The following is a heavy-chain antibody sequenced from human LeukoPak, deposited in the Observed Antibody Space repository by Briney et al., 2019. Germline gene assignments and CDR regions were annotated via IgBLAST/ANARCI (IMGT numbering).Heavy chain of an antibody. CDR2: IYYSGST. V-gene: IGHV4-39*07. J-gene: IGHJ4*02. CDR1: GGSISSSSYY. D-gene: IGHD6-13*01. CDR3: ARVDLVGDNKGSWLYYFDY. Sequence: SETLSLTCTVSGGSISSSSYYWGWIRQPPGKGLEWIGSIYYSGSTYFNPSLKSRVTISVDTSKNQFSLKLSSVTAADTAVYYCARVDLVGDNKGSWLYYFDYWGQGTLVTVSS.